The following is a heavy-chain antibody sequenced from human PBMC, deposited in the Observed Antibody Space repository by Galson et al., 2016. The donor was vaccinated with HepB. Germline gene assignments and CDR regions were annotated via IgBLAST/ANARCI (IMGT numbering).Heavy chain of an antibody. D-gene: IGHD1-7*01. J-gene: IGHJ4*02. CDR1: GYKFSNYW. CDR3: VRGGDAYGSNWYYTYFDS. V-gene: IGHV5-51*01. CDR2: IYPGDSDT. Sequence: QSGAEVKKSGEPLKISCKGSGYKFSNYWIGWVRQMPGKGLEWMGIIYPGDSDTRYSPSFGGQVTISADKSISTAYLQWSSLQASDTAMYFCVRGGDAYGSNWYYTYFDSWGQGTFVTVSS.